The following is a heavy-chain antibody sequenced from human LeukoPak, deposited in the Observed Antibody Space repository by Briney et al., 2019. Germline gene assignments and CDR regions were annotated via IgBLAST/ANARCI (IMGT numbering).Heavy chain of an antibody. J-gene: IGHJ4*02. CDR2: ISAYNGNT. V-gene: IGHV1-18*01. CDR3: ARDWRVYCSSTSCPNFDY. CDR1: GYTFTSYG. Sequence: GASVKVSCKASGYTFTSYGISWVRQAPGQGLEWMGWISAYNGNTNYAQKLQGRVTMTTDTSTSTAYMELRSLRSDDTAVYYCARDWRVYCSSTSCPNFDYWGQGTLVTVSS. D-gene: IGHD2-2*01.